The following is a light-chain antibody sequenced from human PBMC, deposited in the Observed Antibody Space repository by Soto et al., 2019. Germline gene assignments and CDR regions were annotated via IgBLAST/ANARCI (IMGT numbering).Light chain of an antibody. Sequence: DIEMTQSPSTLSASVGDRVTFTCRASQSINYWLAWYQQKPGKAPKLLIYDASSLESGVPSAFSGSGSGTEFTLTISSLQPDDFATYYCQQYSAYPYPFGQGTKLEIK. J-gene: IGKJ2*01. CDR3: QQYSAYPYP. CDR1: QSINYW. V-gene: IGKV1-5*01. CDR2: DAS.